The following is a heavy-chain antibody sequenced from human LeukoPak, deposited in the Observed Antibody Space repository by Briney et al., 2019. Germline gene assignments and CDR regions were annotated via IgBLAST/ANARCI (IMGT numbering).Heavy chain of an antibody. Sequence: GGSLRLSCAASGFTFNNYAMSWVRQAPGKGLEWVSAISNSGGSTFYADSVKGRFTISRDNSKNTLYLQMNSLRTEDTAVYYCAKDRGMGLWFGVGPGMDVWGQGTTVTVSS. CDR3: AKDRGMGLWFGVGPGMDV. J-gene: IGHJ6*02. V-gene: IGHV3-23*01. CDR1: GFTFNNYA. CDR2: ISNSGGST. D-gene: IGHD3-10*01.